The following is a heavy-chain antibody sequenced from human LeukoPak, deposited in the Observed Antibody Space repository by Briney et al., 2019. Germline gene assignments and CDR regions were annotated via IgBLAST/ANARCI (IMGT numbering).Heavy chain of an antibody. V-gene: IGHV4-59*08. J-gene: IGHJ4*02. CDR2: IYSSGST. D-gene: IGHD1-26*01. CDR1: GGSMCYNY. CDR3: ARHGLKLVGERTIYFDN. Sequence: SETLSLTCTVSGGSMCYNYWSWIRQSPGTGPEWIAYIYSSGSTDYNPSLRSRVTLSVDTSKNQFSLKLNSVTAADTAVYYCARHGLKLVGERTIYFDNWGQGTLVTVSS.